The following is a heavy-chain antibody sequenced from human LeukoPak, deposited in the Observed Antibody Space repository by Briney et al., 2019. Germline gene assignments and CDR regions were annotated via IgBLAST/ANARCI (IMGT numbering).Heavy chain of an antibody. CDR3: ARGAATLDY. J-gene: IGHJ4*02. CDR2: IYYSGST. Sequence: SETLSLTCTVSGGSISSYYWSWIRQPPGKGLEWIGYIYYSGSTNYNPSLKSRVTISVDTSKNQFSLKLSSVTAADTAVYYCARGAATLDYWGQGTLVTVSS. V-gene: IGHV4-59*01. CDR1: GGSISSYY.